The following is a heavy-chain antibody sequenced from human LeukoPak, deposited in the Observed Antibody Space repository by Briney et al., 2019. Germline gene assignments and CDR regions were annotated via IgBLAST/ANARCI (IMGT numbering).Heavy chain of an antibody. D-gene: IGHD1-20*01. CDR3: AREITGTSDY. CDR1: GYTFTGYY. CDR2: INPNSGGA. Sequence: GASVKVSCKASGYTFTGYYMHWVRQAPGQGLEWMGRINPNSGGANYAQKFQGRVTMTRDTSISTAYMEVSRLRSDDTAVYYCAREITGTSDYWGQGTLVTVSS. J-gene: IGHJ4*02. V-gene: IGHV1-2*06.